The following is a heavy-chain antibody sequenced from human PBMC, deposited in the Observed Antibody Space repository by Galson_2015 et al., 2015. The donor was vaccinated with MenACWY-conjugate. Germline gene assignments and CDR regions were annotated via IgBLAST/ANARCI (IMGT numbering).Heavy chain of an antibody. CDR1: GFSFSNYD. CDR2: IQYDGGDQ. D-gene: IGHD3-3*01. CDR3: AKDGATIFGVVIIPDYFDY. J-gene: IGHJ4*02. Sequence: CAASGFSFSNYDMHWVRQAPGKGPEWVAYIQYDGGDQYYADSVKGRFTISRDNSKNTLYLQMNSLRGEDAAVYYCAKDGATIFGVVIIPDYFDYWGQGTLVTVSS. V-gene: IGHV3-30*02.